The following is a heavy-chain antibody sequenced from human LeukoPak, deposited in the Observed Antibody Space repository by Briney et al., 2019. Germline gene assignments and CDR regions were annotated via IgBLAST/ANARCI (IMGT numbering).Heavy chain of an antibody. D-gene: IGHD6-19*01. V-gene: IGHV4-59*01. CDR1: GASISSYY. CDR2: IHYSGST. CDR3: ATQPSISAWYYFDY. J-gene: IGHJ4*02. Sequence: SETLSLTCTVSGASISSYYWSWIRQPPGKGLEWIGYIHYSGSTNYNPSLKSRVTISVDTSEKQFSLKLSSVTAADTAVYYCATQPSISAWYYFDYWGQGTLVTVSS.